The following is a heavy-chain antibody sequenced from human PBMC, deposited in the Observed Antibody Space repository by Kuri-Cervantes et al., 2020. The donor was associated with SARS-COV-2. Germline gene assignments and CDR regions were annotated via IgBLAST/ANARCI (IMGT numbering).Heavy chain of an antibody. J-gene: IGHJ3*02. Sequence: GESLKISCAASGFTFDTYSMNWVRQAPGKGLEWVSYIGGSHRTISYADSVKGRFTISRDNAKNSVYLQMNSLRDEDTAVYYCARDRLWAFDIWGQGTMVTVSS. CDR1: GFTFDTYS. CDR2: IGGSHRTI. V-gene: IGHV3-48*02. CDR3: ARDRLWAFDI.